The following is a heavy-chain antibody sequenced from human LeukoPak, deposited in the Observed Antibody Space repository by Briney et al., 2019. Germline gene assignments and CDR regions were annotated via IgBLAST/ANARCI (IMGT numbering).Heavy chain of an antibody. Sequence: GGSLRLSCAASGFTFSSYSMNWVRQAPGKGLEWVSSISSSSSYIYYADSVKGRFTISRDNAKNTLYLQMNSLRAEDTAVYYCARAPRGAHAFDIWGQGTMVTVSS. CDR3: ARAPRGAHAFDI. D-gene: IGHD3-10*01. J-gene: IGHJ3*02. V-gene: IGHV3-21*01. CDR2: ISSSSSYI. CDR1: GFTFSSYS.